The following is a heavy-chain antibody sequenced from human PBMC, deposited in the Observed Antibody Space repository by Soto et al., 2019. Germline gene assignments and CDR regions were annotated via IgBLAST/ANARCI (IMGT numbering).Heavy chain of an antibody. CDR1: GYTFTSYY. CDR3: ARQVEMATTLGWFDP. D-gene: IGHD1-1*01. Sequence: ASVKVSCKASGYTFTSYYMHWVRQAPGQGLEWMGIINPSGGSTSYAQKFQGRVTMTRDTSTSTVYMELSSLRSEDTAVYYCARQVEMATTLGWFDPWGQGTLVTVSS. J-gene: IGHJ5*02. V-gene: IGHV1-46*01. CDR2: INPSGGST.